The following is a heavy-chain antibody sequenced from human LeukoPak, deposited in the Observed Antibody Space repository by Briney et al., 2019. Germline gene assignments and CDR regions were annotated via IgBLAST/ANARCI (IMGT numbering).Heavy chain of an antibody. Sequence: GGSLRLSYAASGFTFSSYAMSWVRQAPGKGLEWVSAISGSGGSTYYADSVKGRFTISRDNSKNTLYLQMNSLRAEDTAVYYCVRQTYYYDSSGYYFGYWGQGTLVTVSS. V-gene: IGHV3-23*01. J-gene: IGHJ4*02. CDR3: VRQTYYYDSSGYYFGY. CDR1: GFTFSSYA. CDR2: ISGSGGST. D-gene: IGHD3-22*01.